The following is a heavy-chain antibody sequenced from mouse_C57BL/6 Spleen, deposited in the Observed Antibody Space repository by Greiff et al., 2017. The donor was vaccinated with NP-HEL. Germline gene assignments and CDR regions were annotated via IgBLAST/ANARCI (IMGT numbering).Heavy chain of an antibody. CDR3: ARDYGDAY. D-gene: IGHD1-1*01. V-gene: IGHV1-26*01. CDR2: INPNNGGT. Sequence: DVQLQESGPELVKPGASVKISCKASGYTFTDYYMNWVKQSHGKSLEWIGDINPNNGGTSYNQKFKGKATLTVDKSSSTAYMELRSLTSEDSAVYYCARDYGDAYWGQGTLVTVSA. J-gene: IGHJ3*01. CDR1: GYTFTDYY.